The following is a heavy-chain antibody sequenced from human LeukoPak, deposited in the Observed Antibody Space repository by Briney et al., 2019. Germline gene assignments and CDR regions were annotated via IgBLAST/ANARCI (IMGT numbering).Heavy chain of an antibody. J-gene: IGHJ5*02. CDR1: GGSISSGDYY. CDR3: ARAGIYGSGSYSPNWFDP. D-gene: IGHD3-10*01. Sequence: PSETLSLTCTVSGGSISSGDYYWSWIRQPPGKGLKWIGYIYYSGSTYYNPSLKSRVTISVDTSKNQFSLKLSSVTAADTAVYYCARAGIYGSGSYSPNWFDPWRQGTLVTVSS. CDR2: IYYSGST. V-gene: IGHV4-30-4*08.